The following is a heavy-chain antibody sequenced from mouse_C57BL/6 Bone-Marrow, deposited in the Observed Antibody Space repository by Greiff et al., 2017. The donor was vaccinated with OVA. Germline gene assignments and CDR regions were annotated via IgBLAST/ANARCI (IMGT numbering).Heavy chain of an antibody. CDR3: TSYGNFDY. CDR2: IDPENGDT. V-gene: IGHV14-4*01. Sequence: EVRLQQSGAELVRPGASVKLSSTASGFNIKDDYMHWVKQRPEQGLEGIGWIDPENGDTEYASKFQGKATITADTSSNTAYLQLSSLTSEDTAVYYCTSYGNFDYWGQGTTLTVSS. D-gene: IGHD2-1*01. J-gene: IGHJ2*01. CDR1: GFNIKDDY.